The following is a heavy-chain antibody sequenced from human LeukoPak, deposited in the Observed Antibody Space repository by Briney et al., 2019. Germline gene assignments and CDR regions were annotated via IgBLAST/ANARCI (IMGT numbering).Heavy chain of an antibody. D-gene: IGHD4-17*01. CDR2: ISSSSTI. J-gene: IGHJ4*02. CDR3: ARDPDGYNYGDYVEPVDY. V-gene: IGHV3-48*01. CDR1: GFTFSSYS. Sequence: GGSLRLSCAASGFTFSSYSMNWVRQAPGKGLEWVSYISSSSTIYYADSVKGRFTISRDNAKNSLYLQMNSLRAEDTAVYYCARDPDGYNYGDYVEPVDYWGQGTLVTVSS.